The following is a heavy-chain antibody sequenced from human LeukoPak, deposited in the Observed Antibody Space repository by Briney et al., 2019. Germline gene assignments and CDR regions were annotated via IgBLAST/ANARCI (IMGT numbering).Heavy chain of an antibody. CDR2: ISTSSIYI. V-gene: IGHV3-21*01. D-gene: IGHD3-10*01. CDR1: GFTFSSYT. CDR3: AREDYYGSGSYYYYYYYYMDV. Sequence: GGSLRLSCAASGFTFSSYTMNWVRQAPGKGLEWVSSISTSSIYIYYADSVKGRFAISRDNAKNSLYLQMNSLRAEDTAVYYCAREDYYGSGSYYYYYYYYMDVWGKGTTVTISS. J-gene: IGHJ6*03.